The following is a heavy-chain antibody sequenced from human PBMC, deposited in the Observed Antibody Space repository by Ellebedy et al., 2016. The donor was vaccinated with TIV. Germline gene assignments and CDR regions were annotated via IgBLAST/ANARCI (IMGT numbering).Heavy chain of an antibody. J-gene: IGHJ3*02. V-gene: IGHV3-7*01. CDR3: ATDGSYGDYLSPTHAFEM. CDR2: INQDGSEK. D-gene: IGHD4-17*01. CDR1: GFSFRSYW. Sequence: GGSLRLSCGASGFSFRSYWMTWVRQAPGKGLEWVANINQDGSEKYYVDSVKGRFTISRDNAKNSLYLQINSLRAEDTAVYYCATDGSYGDYLSPTHAFEMWGQGTLVTVSS.